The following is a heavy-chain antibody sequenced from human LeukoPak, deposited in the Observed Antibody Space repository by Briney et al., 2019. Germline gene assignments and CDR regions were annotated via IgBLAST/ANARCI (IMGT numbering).Heavy chain of an antibody. CDR3: ARGPIVGASQYYYFDY. V-gene: IGHV1-2*02. J-gene: IGHJ4*02. D-gene: IGHD1-26*01. Sequence: ASVEVSCKASGYTFTGYYMHWVRQAPGQGLEWMGWINPNSGGTNYAQKFQGRVTMTRDTSISTAYMELSRLRSDDTAVYYCARGPIVGASQYYYFDYWGQGTLVTVSS. CDR1: GYTFTGYY. CDR2: INPNSGGT.